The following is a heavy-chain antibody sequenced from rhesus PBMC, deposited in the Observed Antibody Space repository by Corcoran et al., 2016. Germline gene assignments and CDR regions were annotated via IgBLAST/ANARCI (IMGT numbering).Heavy chain of an antibody. V-gene: IGHV4-169*01. CDR1: GGSISSSY. CDR3: ARCSKYFTGSGCYVGWYFDL. CDR2: IYGSGSST. Sequence: QLQLQESGPGLVKPSETLSVTCAVSGGSISSSYWSWIRQAPGKGLEWIGYIYGSGSSTNYNPSPKSRVTLAVDTSKNQLSLKLSSVTAADTAVYYCARCSKYFTGSGCYVGWYFDLWGPGTPITISS. J-gene: IGHJ2*01. D-gene: IGHD2-21*01.